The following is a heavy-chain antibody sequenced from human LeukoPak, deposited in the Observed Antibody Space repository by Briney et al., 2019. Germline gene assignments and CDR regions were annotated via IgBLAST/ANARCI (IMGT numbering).Heavy chain of an antibody. CDR3: ARQVDYYGMDV. CDR1: GGSISSSSYY. CDR2: IYYSGST. J-gene: IGHJ6*02. V-gene: IGHV4-39*01. Sequence: SETLSLTCTVSGGSISSSSYYWGWIRQPPGKGLEWIGSIYYSGSTYYSPSLKSRVTISVDTSKNQFSLKLSSVTAADTAVYYCARQVDYYGMDVWGQGTTVTVSS.